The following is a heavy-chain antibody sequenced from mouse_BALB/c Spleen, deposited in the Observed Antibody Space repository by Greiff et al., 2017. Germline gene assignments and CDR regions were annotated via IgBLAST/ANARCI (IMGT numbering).Heavy chain of an antibody. J-gene: IGHJ4*01. CDR1: GFTFTDYY. D-gene: IGHD2-1*01. CDR3: ARVRGGNYGYYAMDY. V-gene: IGHV7-3*02. Sequence: EVQVVESGGGLVQPGGSLRLSCATSGFTFTDYYMSWVRQPPGKALEWLGFIRNKANGYTTEYSASVKGRFTISRDNSQSILYLQMNTLRAEDSATYYCARVRGGNYGYYAMDYWGQGTSVTVSS. CDR2: IRNKANGYTT.